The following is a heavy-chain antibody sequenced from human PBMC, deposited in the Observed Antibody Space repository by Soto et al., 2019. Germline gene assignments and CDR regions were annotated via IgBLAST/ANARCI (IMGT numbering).Heavy chain of an antibody. J-gene: IGHJ5*02. V-gene: IGHV4-61*08. CDR3: AGYEYYYDSSGSLGP. D-gene: IGHD3-22*01. Sequence: PSETLSLTWPVSGFSFSSGDHYWSWLRQPPGKGLEWIAYISHSGSASYNSSLKSRVTISIDMSKNQFSLRLRSVTAADTAVYYCAGYEYYYDSSGSLGPWGQGTLGTVSS. CDR2: ISHSGSA. CDR1: GFSFSSGDHY.